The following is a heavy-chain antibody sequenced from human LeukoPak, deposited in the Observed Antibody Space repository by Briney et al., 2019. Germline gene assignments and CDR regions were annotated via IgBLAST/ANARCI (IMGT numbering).Heavy chain of an antibody. J-gene: IGHJ4*02. CDR1: GFTFSYYA. Sequence: PGASLRLSCAASGFTFSYYAMSWVRQAPGKGLEWVSAILGSGGSTYYADSVKGRFTVSRDNSKSTLYLQMNSLRAEDTALYYCAKWGDYDVLTGYYVPDYWGQGTLVTVSS. CDR3: AKWGDYDVLTGYYVPDY. CDR2: ILGSGGST. D-gene: IGHD3-9*01. V-gene: IGHV3-23*01.